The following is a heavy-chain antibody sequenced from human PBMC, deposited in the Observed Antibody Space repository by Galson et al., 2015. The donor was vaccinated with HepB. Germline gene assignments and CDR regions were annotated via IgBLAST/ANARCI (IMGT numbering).Heavy chain of an antibody. D-gene: IGHD2/OR15-2a*01. V-gene: IGHV3-33*01. CDR3: ARKDRYTYIVTYDL. CDR2: IWKDGSNK. Sequence: SLRLSCAASGFTFSNYGMHWVRQAPGKGLEWVALIWKDGSNKYYADSVKGRFSISKDNSKNVVYLQTNSLGDDDTATYFCARKDRYTYIVTYDLWGQGARVTVSS. J-gene: IGHJ4*02. CDR1: GFTFSNYG.